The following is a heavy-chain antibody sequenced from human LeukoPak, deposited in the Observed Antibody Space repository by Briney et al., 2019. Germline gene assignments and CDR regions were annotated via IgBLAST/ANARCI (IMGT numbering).Heavy chain of an antibody. J-gene: IGHJ6*02. CDR3: ARDGSSSSYGMDV. Sequence: ASVKVSCKASGGTFSSYAISWVRQAPGQGLEWMGRIIPILGIANYAQKFQGRVTITADKSTSTAYMELSRLRSDDTAVYYCARDGSSSSYGMDVWGQGTTVTVSS. CDR1: GGTFSSYA. V-gene: IGHV1-69*04. D-gene: IGHD6-13*01. CDR2: IIPILGIA.